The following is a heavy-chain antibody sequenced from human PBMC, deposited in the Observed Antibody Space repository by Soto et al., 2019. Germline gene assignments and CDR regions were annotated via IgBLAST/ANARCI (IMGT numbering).Heavy chain of an antibody. CDR1: WVTCISYG. V-gene: IGHV3-33*01. D-gene: IGHD1-26*01. CDR2: IWYDGSNK. J-gene: IGHJ4*02. CDR3: ARDSAVGATLNHFDY. Sequence: SLRLWWAAAWVTCISYGRHRVRQAPGKGLEWVAVIWYDGSNKYYADSVKGRFTISRDNSKNTLYLQMNSLRAEDTAVYYCARDSAVGATLNHFDYWGQGTLVTVSS.